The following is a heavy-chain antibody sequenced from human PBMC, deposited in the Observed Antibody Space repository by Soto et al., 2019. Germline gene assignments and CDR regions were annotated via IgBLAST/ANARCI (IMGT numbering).Heavy chain of an antibody. J-gene: IGHJ6*03. CDR2: ISAYNGNT. V-gene: IGHV1-18*01. CDR1: GYTFTSYG. D-gene: IGHD5-12*01. CDR3: ARDVYGGYDVNDHYYYYMDV. Sequence: ASVKVSCKASGYTFTSYGISWVRQAPGQGLEWMGWISAYNGNTNYAQKLQGRVTMTTDTSTSTAYMELRSLRSDDTAVYYCARDVYGGYDVNDHYYYYMDVWGKGTTVTVSS.